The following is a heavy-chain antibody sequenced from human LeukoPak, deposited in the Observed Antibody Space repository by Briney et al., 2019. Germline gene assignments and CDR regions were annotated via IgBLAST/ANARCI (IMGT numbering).Heavy chain of an antibody. J-gene: IGHJ4*02. CDR3: ARFMPVVGSGVPFDY. CDR2: VNPNSGDT. CDR1: GYTFTGYY. V-gene: IGHV1-2*02. D-gene: IGHD6-19*01. Sequence: GASVKVSCKASGYTFTGYYMHWVRQAPGQGLEWMGWVNPNSGDTHYAQKFQGRVTMTRDTSISTAYMELSRLRSDDTAVYYCARFMPVVGSGVPFDYWGLGTLVTVSS.